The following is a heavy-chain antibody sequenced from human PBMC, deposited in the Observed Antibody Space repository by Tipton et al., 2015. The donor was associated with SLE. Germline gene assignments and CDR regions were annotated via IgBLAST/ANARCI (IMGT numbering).Heavy chain of an antibody. CDR2: VSYDGSSQ. CDR3: ARERPGRSATLDY. CDR1: GVSVSTNY. J-gene: IGHJ4*02. V-gene: IGHV3-30*19. Sequence: SGVSVSTNYMTWVRQAPGKGLEWVARVSYDGSSQYHADSVKGRFTISRDNSRNTLFLQMNSLKPEDTAVYYCARERPGRSATLDYWGQGNLVTVSS.